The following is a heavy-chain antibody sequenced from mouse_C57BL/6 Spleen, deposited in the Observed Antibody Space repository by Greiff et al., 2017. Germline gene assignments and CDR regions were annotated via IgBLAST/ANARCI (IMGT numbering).Heavy chain of an antibody. V-gene: IGHV1-55*01. CDR1: GYTFTSYW. CDR3: ASYYGNYEGGAMDY. CDR2: IYPGSGST. J-gene: IGHJ4*01. Sequence: VQLQQPGAELVKPGASVKMSCKASGYTFTSYWITWVKQRPGQGLEWIGDIYPGSGSTTYNEKFKSKATLTVDTSSSTAYMQLSSLTSEDSAVYYCASYYGNYEGGAMDYWGQGTSVTVSS. D-gene: IGHD2-1*01.